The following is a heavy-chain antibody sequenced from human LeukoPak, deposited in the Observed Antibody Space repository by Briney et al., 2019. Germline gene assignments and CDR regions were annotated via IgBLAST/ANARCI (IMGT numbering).Heavy chain of an antibody. Sequence: GGSLRLSCAASGFTFDDYAMHWVRQAPGKGLEWVSLISGDGGSTYYADSVKGRFTISRDNSKNSLYLQMNSLRTEGTALYYFAKDRKGDGSCYDYWGQGTLVTVSS. CDR2: ISGDGGST. CDR1: GFTFDDYA. CDR3: AKDRKGDGSCYDY. V-gene: IGHV3-43*02. D-gene: IGHD2-15*01. J-gene: IGHJ4*02.